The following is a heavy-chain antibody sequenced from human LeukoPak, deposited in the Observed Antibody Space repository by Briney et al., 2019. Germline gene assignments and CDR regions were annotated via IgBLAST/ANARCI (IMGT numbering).Heavy chain of an antibody. V-gene: IGHV7-4-1*02. CDR1: GYTFTSYA. CDR3: ARDTCSGGSCYSVYYYYMDV. Sequence: ASVKVSCRASGYTFTSYAMNWVRQAPGQGLEWMGWINTNTGNPTYAQGFTGRFVFSLDTSVSTAYLQISSLKAEDTAVYYCARDTCSGGSCYSVYYYYMDVWGKGTTVTVSS. D-gene: IGHD2-15*01. J-gene: IGHJ6*03. CDR2: INTNTGNP.